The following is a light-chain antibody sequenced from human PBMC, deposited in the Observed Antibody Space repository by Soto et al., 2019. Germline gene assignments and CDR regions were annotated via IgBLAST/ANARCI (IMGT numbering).Light chain of an antibody. Sequence: DIQMTQSPSSVSASVGDRVSITCRGSQGISNWLAWYQQKPGRAPKLLIYTGSSLQSGVPSRFSGTGSGTDFTLTISSLQPEDVATYYCQQANSFPLTFGAGTKVEIK. CDR1: QGISNW. J-gene: IGKJ4*01. CDR2: TGS. V-gene: IGKV1-12*01. CDR3: QQANSFPLT.